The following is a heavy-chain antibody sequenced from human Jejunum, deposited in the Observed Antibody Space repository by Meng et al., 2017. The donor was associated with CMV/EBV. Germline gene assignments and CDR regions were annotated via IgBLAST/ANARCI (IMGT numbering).Heavy chain of an antibody. CDR1: LTTYGVG. V-gene: IGHV2-5*02. CDR2: IYWDDDK. CDR3: AHRGVGRGSTRNSGDFDY. J-gene: IGHJ4*02. Sequence: LTTYGVGVGWIRQPPGKALECLALIYWDDDKRYSPSLKNRLTIAKDTSRNQVVLTMTNMDPVDTATYYCAHRGVGRGSTRNSGDFDYWGQGTLVTVSS. D-gene: IGHD6-25*01.